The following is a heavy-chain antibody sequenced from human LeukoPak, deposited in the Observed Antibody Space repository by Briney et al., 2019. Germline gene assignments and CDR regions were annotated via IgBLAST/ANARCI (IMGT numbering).Heavy chain of an antibody. V-gene: IGHV3-23*01. CDR2: ISTSGANT. J-gene: IGHJ4*02. CDR3: AKIWEQWLVRDLDY. Sequence: GGSLRLSCRASGFTFSDSAMTWVRQAPGKGLEWVSVISTSGANTYYADSVKGRFTISRDNSKNTLFLQMSSLRAEDTAVYYCAKIWEQWLVRDLDYWGQGTLVTVSS. D-gene: IGHD6-19*01. CDR1: GFTFSDSA.